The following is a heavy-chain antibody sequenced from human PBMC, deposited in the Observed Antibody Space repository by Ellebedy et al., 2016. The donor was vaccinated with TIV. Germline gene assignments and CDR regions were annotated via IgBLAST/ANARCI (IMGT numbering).Heavy chain of an antibody. V-gene: IGHV3-48*04. CDR2: ISSSSSTI. CDR3: ARAQPALYCSSTSCYPDDAFDI. CDR1: GFTFSSYS. D-gene: IGHD2-2*01. Sequence: GESLKISXAASGFTFSSYSMNWVRQAPGKGLEWVSYISSSSSTIYYADSVKGRFTISRDNAKNSLYLQMNSLRAEDTAVYYCARAQPALYCSSTSCYPDDAFDIWGQGTMVTVSS. J-gene: IGHJ3*02.